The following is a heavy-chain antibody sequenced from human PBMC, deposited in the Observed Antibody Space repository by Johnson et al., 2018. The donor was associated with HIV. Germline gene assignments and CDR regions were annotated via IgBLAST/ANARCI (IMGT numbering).Heavy chain of an antibody. Sequence: VQLVESGGGLIQPGGSLRLSCAASGFAVSSNYMSWVRQAPGKGLEWVSVIYSGSNTYYADSVKGRFTISRDNSKNTLYLQMNSLRAEDTAVYYCAKERMGLAYCGGDCWEDAFDIWGQGTMVTVSS. CDR1: GFAVSSNY. CDR2: IYSGSNT. CDR3: AKERMGLAYCGGDCWEDAFDI. D-gene: IGHD2-21*01. J-gene: IGHJ3*02. V-gene: IGHV3-53*01.